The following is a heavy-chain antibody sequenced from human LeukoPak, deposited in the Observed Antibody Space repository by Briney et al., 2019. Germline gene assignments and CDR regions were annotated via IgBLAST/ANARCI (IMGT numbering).Heavy chain of an antibody. Sequence: GASVKVSCKASGYTFSDYFIHWVRQAPGRGLEWMGRINPYSGGAYYEPNFQGRVTMTRDTSISTAYMEVNSLRSDDTAVYYCARDRLRFLEWLSTHSDYYYYMDVWGKGTTVTVSS. CDR1: GYTFSDYF. CDR2: INPYSGGA. V-gene: IGHV1-2*06. J-gene: IGHJ6*03. D-gene: IGHD3-3*01. CDR3: ARDRLRFLEWLSTHSDYYYYMDV.